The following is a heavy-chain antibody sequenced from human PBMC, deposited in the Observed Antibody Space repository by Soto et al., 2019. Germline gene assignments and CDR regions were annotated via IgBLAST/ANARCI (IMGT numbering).Heavy chain of an antibody. D-gene: IGHD3-22*01. J-gene: IGHJ6*02. CDR2: IIPIFGTA. CDR3: ARAQYYYDSSGYSIPYYYYYGMDV. CDR1: GGTFSSYA. Sequence: QVQLVQSGAEVKKPGSSVKVSCKASGGTFSSYAISWVGQAPGQGLEWMGGIIPIFGTANYAQKFQGRVTITADESTSTAYMELSSLRSEDTAVYYCARAQYYYDSSGYSIPYYYYYGMDVWGQGTTVTVSS. V-gene: IGHV1-69*12.